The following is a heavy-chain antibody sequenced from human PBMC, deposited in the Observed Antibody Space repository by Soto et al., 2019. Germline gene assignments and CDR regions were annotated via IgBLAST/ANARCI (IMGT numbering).Heavy chain of an antibody. Sequence: QITLKESGPPLVKPTQTLTLTCTFSGFSLSTSGVGVGWIRQPPGKALEWLALIYWDDDKYYSPSLKSRVTITKDTSKNQVVRTMTNMDPVDTATYFCAHRQAARHAFDPWGQGTLVTVSS. CDR1: GFSLSTSGVG. J-gene: IGHJ5*02. D-gene: IGHD6-13*01. CDR3: AHRQAARHAFDP. V-gene: IGHV2-5*02. CDR2: IYWDDDK.